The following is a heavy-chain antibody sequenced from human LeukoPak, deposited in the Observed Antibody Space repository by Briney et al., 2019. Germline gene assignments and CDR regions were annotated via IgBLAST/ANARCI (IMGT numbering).Heavy chain of an antibody. J-gene: IGHJ4*02. D-gene: IGHD2-2*01. Sequence: KPSETLSLTCAVSGGSISSGGYSWSWIRQPPGKGLEWIGYIYHSGSTYYNPSLKSRVTISVDRSKNQFSLKLSSVTAAATAVYYCAGGGGGPILGYCSSTSCSFDYWGQGTLVTVSS. CDR2: IYHSGST. CDR1: GGSISSGGYS. V-gene: IGHV4-30-2*01. CDR3: AGGGGGPILGYCSSTSCSFDY.